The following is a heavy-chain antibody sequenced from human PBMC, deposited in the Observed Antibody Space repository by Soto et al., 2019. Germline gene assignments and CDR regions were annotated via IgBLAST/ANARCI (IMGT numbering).Heavy chain of an antibody. V-gene: IGHV3-30-3*01. CDR2: ISDDGSNK. Sequence: PGLTLRLSCSASGFTFSSYAMHWVRQAPGKGLEWVAVISDDGSNKYYADSVKGRFTISRDNSKNTLYLQMNSLRAEDTAVYYCASGPDYGGNSDPFWGQGTLVTVSS. J-gene: IGHJ4*02. D-gene: IGHD4-17*01. CDR3: ASGPDYGGNSDPF. CDR1: GFTFSSYA.